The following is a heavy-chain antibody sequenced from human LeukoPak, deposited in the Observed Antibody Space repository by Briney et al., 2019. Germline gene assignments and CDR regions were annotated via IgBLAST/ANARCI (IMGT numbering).Heavy chain of an antibody. J-gene: IGHJ6*03. V-gene: IGHV3-23*01. Sequence: GGSLRLSCAASGFTFSSYAMSWVRQAPGKGLEWVSAISGSGGSTYYADSVKGRFTISRDNSKNTLYLQMNSLRAEDTAVYYCAKDTGDWLLLYYMDVWGKGTTVTVSS. CDR1: GFTFSSYA. D-gene: IGHD3-9*01. CDR3: AKDTGDWLLLYYMDV. CDR2: ISGSGGST.